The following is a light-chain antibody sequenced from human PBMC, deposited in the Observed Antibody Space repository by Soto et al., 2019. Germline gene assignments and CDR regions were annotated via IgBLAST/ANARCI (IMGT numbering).Light chain of an antibody. J-gene: IGKJ5*01. Sequence: DILMTQSPSSLSAFVGDSVTITCRASQNVRGYLHWYQQKPGRAPKLLIYAASNLQIGVPFRFNGSGSGTEYTLSINSLQPDDSATYYCQQSHSTLPITFGQGTRVEI. V-gene: IGKV1-39*01. CDR3: QQSHSTLPIT. CDR2: AAS. CDR1: QNVRGY.